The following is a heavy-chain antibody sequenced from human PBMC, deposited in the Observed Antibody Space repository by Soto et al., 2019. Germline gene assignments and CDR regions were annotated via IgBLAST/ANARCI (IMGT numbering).Heavy chain of an antibody. D-gene: IGHD3-22*01. Sequence: ASVKVSCKASGYTFTSYYMHWVRQAPGQGLEWMGIINPSGGSTSYAQKFQGRVTMTRDTSTSTVYMELSSLRSEDTAVYYCARGLPLHYYDSSGIDYWGQGTLVTVSS. J-gene: IGHJ4*02. V-gene: IGHV1-46*03. CDR2: INPSGGST. CDR1: GYTFTSYY. CDR3: ARGLPLHYYDSSGIDY.